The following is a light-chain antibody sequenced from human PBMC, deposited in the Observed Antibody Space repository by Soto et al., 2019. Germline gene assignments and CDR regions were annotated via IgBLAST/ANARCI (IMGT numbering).Light chain of an antibody. CDR3: AAWDDSLTGPV. Sequence: QSVLSQPPSASGTPGQKVIISCSGSRSDIGSNFVNWYQHLPGTAPKLLIYNSNQRPSGVPDRFSGSKSGTSASLAISGLQSEDEAAYYCAAWDDSLTGPVFGTGTKVTVL. CDR1: RSDIGSNF. CDR2: NSN. J-gene: IGLJ1*01. V-gene: IGLV1-44*01.